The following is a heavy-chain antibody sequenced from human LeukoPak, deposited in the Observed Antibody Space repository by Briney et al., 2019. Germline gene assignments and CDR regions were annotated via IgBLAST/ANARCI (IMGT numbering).Heavy chain of an antibody. CDR2: INAGNGNT. J-gene: IGHJ6*02. CDR3: ARVHSNTYYYYYGMDV. V-gene: IGHV1-3*01. Sequence: ASVNVSCKASGYTFTSYAMHWVRQAPGQRLEWMGWINAGNGNTKYSQKFRGRVTITRDTSASTAYMELSSLRSEDTAVYYCARVHSNTYYYYYGMDVWGQGTTVTVSS. D-gene: IGHD4-11*01. CDR1: GYTFTSYA.